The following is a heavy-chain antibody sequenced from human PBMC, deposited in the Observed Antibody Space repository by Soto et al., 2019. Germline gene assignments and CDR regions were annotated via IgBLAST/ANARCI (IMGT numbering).Heavy chain of an antibody. J-gene: IGHJ6*02. CDR3: ARDWSPYYGVDV. CDR1: GFTFSSYG. V-gene: IGHV3-33*01. Sequence: PGGSLRLSCAASGFTFSSYGMHWVRQAPGKGLEWVAVIWYDGSNKYYVDSVKGRFTISRDNSKNTLYLQMNSLRAEDTAVYYCARDWSPYYGVDVWGQGTTVTVSS. CDR2: IWYDGSNK.